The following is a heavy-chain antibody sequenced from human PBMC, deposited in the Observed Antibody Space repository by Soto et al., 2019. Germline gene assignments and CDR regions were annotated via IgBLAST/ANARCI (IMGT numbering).Heavy chain of an antibody. CDR3: ARGSSSAWPRGWLDP. D-gene: IGHD6-19*01. J-gene: IGHJ5*02. Sequence: QVQLVQSGAEVKKPGSSVKVSCKASGGTFSSYPLSWVRQAPGQGLEWMGGIIPIFGTTKYAQKFQGRVTIIADESTTTAYMELSSLRSEDTAVYYCARGSSSAWPRGWLDPWGQGNLVNVSS. CDR2: IIPIFGTT. V-gene: IGHV1-69*01. CDR1: GGTFSSYP.